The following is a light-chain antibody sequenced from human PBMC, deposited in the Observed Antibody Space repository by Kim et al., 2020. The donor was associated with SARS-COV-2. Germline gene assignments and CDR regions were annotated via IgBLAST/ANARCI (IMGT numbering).Light chain of an antibody. CDR2: GAS. CDR1: QSLSSRY. V-gene: IGKV3-20*01. J-gene: IGKJ2*01. Sequence: LSPGERAFLSCRASQSLSSRYLAWYQQKPGQAPRLLIYGASSRATGIPDRFSGSGSGTEFTLTISRLGPEDFAVYYCQQYATSRGTFGQGTKLEI. CDR3: QQYATSRGT.